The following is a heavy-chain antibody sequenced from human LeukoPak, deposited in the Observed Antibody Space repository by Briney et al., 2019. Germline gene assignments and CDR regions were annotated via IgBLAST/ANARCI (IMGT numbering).Heavy chain of an antibody. CDR2: INHSGST. J-gene: IGHJ6*03. CDR3: ARVLYYDFWSGYGSYRSYMDV. CDR1: GGSFSGYY. Sequence: SETLSLTCAVYGGSFSGYYWSWIRQPPGKGLEWIGEINHSGSTNYNPSLKSRVTISVDTSKNQFSLKLSSVTAADTAVYYCARVLYYDFWSGYGSYRSYMDVWGKGATVTVSS. D-gene: IGHD3-3*01. V-gene: IGHV4-34*01.